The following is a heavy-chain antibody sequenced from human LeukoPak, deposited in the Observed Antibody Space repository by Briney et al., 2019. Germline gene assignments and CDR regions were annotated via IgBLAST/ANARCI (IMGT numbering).Heavy chain of an antibody. J-gene: IGHJ4*02. D-gene: IGHD3-10*01. V-gene: IGHV6-1*01. CDR2: TYYRSKWYN. CDR3: ARDHPSGSGSYYKICYFDY. CDR1: GDSVSSNSAA. Sequence: SQTLSLTCAISGDSVSSNSAAWNWIRQSPSRGLEWLGRTYYRSKWYNDYAVSVKSRITINPDTSKNQFSLQLNSVTPEDTAVYYCARDHPSGSGSYYKICYFDYWGQGTLVTVSS.